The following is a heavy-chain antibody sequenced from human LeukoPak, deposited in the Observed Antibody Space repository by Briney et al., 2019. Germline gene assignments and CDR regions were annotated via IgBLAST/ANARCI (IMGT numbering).Heavy chain of an antibody. Sequence: PGGSLRLSCEASGFSFSDYGMHWVRQGPGKGLERVAFVVYDGSVKVYADSVKGRFTVSRDNSKNTMYLQMNSLRTEDTALYYCAKDQAGGWGQGTLVTVSP. CDR1: GFSFSDYG. D-gene: IGHD6-19*01. J-gene: IGHJ4*02. CDR3: AKDQAGG. CDR2: VVYDGSVK. V-gene: IGHV3-30*02.